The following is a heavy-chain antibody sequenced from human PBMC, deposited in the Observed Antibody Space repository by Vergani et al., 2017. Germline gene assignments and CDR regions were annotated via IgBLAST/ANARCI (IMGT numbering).Heavy chain of an antibody. J-gene: IGHJ5*02. Sequence: QVQLVESGGGVVQPGRSLRLSCAASGFTFNQYCMHWVRQAPGKGLEWVAVTWYDGNNKQYADSVKGRFTISRDNSKGTMYLQMNSLRDEDTGVYYCARDLRLLYNRFDPWGQGTLVTVSS. D-gene: IGHD1-14*01. CDR2: TWYDGNNK. CDR3: ARDLRLLYNRFDP. V-gene: IGHV3-33*01. CDR1: GFTFNQYC.